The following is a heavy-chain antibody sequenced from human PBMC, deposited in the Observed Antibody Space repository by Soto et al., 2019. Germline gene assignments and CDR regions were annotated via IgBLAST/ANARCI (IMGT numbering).Heavy chain of an antibody. V-gene: IGHV1-18*01. D-gene: IGHD2-15*01. Sequence: ASGKVSCKASGCTFSSYTISWVRQAPGQGLEWMAWISPNLGNANYAQKFQDRVTVTTDTSTSTAYMELRTLRSDDTAVYYCAREVLSLGQFDYWGQGTLVTVSS. CDR2: ISPNLGNA. CDR3: AREVLSLGQFDY. J-gene: IGHJ4*02. CDR1: GCTFSSYT.